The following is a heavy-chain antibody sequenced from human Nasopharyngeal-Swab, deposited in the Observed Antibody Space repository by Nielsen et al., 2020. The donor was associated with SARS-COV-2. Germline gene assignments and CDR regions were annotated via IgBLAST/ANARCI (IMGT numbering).Heavy chain of an antibody. D-gene: IGHD2-15*01. CDR3: ARGDGIYCGGGNCYAVDPFEI. CDR1: GFTFSSFE. J-gene: IGHJ3*02. Sequence: GGSLRLSCAASGFTFSSFEMHWVRQVSGKGLEWVSAIDTTGDTSYPDSVKGRFTISRENAKNSLFLQINSLRVEDTAMYYCARGDGIYCGGGNCYAVDPFEIWSQGTMVTVSS. CDR2: IDTTGDT. V-gene: IGHV3-13*01.